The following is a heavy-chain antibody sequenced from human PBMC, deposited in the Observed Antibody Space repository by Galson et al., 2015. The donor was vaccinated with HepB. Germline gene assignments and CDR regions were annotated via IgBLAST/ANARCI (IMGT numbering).Heavy chain of an antibody. CDR1: GGTFSSYA. V-gene: IGHV1-69*06. CDR2: IIPIFGTA. CDR3: ARELPGGSALGL. J-gene: IGHJ4*02. Sequence: SVKVSCKASGGTFSSYAISWVRQAPGQGLEWMGGIIPIFGTANYAQKFQGRVTITADKSTSTAYMELSSLRSEDTAVYCCARELPGGSALGLWGQGTLVTVSS. D-gene: IGHD6-19*01.